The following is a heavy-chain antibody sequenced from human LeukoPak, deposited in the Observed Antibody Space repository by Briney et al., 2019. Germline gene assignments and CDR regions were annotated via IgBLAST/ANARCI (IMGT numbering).Heavy chain of an antibody. V-gene: IGHV3-20*04. CDR3: ARDTPYYYGSGSYFDC. CDR2: INWNGGRI. J-gene: IGHJ4*02. Sequence: PGGSLRLSCAASGFTFYDYGMSWVRQPPGKGLEWVSGINWNGGRIGYADSVKGRFTISRDNAKNSLYLQLNSLRAEDTALYYCARDTPYYYGSGSYFDCWGQGTLVTVSS. CDR1: GFTFYDYG. D-gene: IGHD3-10*01.